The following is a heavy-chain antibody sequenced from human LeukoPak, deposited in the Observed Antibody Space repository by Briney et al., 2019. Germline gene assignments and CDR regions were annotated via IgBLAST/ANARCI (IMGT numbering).Heavy chain of an antibody. V-gene: IGHV3-53*01. Sequence: GGSLRLSCAASGFTASSNYMSWVRQAPGKGLEWVSVIYSGGSTYYADSVKGRFTISRDNSKNTLYLQMNSLGAEDTAVYYCARGGWVRAMAIDYWGQGTLVTVSS. CDR3: ARGGWVRAMAIDY. J-gene: IGHJ4*02. CDR2: IYSGGST. D-gene: IGHD5-18*01. CDR1: GFTASSNY.